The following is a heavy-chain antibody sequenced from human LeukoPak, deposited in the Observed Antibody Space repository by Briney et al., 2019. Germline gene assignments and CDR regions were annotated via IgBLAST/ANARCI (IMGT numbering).Heavy chain of an antibody. D-gene: IGHD1-26*01. J-gene: IGHJ6*02. CDR3: AKVLGGSSLGGMDV. V-gene: IGHV3-30*18. CDR2: ISYDGSNK. Sequence: PGRSLRLSCAASGFTFSSYGMHWVRQAPGKGLEWVAVISYDGSNKYYADSVKGRFTISRDNSKNTLYLQMNSLRAEDTAVYYCAKVLGGSSLGGMDVWGQGTTVTVSS. CDR1: GFTFSSYG.